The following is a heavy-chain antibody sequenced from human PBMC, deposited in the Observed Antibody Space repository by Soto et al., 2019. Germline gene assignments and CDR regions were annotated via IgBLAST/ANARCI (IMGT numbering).Heavy chain of an antibody. Sequence: QMHLQESGARLVKTSYNRSLTCAVSGGSISGGDYSWSWIRQPPGTGLEWIGYIFQSGNTYYIPSLKRRLTISLDRSKNEVSLKLTSVTAADTAVYFCARHTSGWYFDLWGQGALVTVSS. CDR3: ARHTSGWYFDL. J-gene: IGHJ4*02. V-gene: IGHV4-30-2*01. D-gene: IGHD6-19*01. CDR1: GGSISGGDYS. CDR2: IFQSGNT.